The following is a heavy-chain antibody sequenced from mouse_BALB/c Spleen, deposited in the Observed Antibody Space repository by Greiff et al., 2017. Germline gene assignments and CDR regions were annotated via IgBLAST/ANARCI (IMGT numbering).Heavy chain of an antibody. J-gene: IGHJ2*01. D-gene: IGHD2-3*01. V-gene: IGHV2-6-7*01. CDR3: ARDGYCGFDY. CDR2: IWGGGST. Sequence: VKVVESGPGLVAPAQSLSITCAVSGFSLTGYGVNWVRQPPGKGLEWLGMIWGGGSTDYNSAIKYRLSISKDNAKSKVFLKMNSLQTDDTARYYCARDGYCGFDYWGQGTTLTVSS. CDR1: GFSLTGYG.